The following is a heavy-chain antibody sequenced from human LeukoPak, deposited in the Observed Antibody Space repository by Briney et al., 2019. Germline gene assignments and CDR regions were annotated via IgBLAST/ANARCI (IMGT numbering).Heavy chain of an antibody. Sequence: ASVKVSCKASGYTFTGYYIQCVRQAPGQGLEWMGWINPNSGGTNYAQRFQGRVTMTRDTSISTAYMELSRLRSDDTAVYYCARQSGSPRDAFDIWGQGTMVTVSS. CDR1: GYTFTGYY. CDR2: INPNSGGT. J-gene: IGHJ3*02. V-gene: IGHV1-2*02. CDR3: ARQSGSPRDAFDI.